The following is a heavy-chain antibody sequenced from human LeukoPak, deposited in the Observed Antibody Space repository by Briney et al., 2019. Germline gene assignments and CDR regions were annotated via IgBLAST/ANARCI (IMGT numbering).Heavy chain of an antibody. CDR3: ARVGSSGYYAFDY. Sequence: PGRSLRLSCAASGFAFSSYGMHWVRQAPGKGLEWVAVISYDGSNKYYADSVKGRFTISRDNFKNTLYLQMNSLRAEDTAVYYCARVGSSGYYAFDYWGQGTLVTVSS. J-gene: IGHJ4*02. V-gene: IGHV3-30*03. D-gene: IGHD3-22*01. CDR2: ISYDGSNK. CDR1: GFAFSSYG.